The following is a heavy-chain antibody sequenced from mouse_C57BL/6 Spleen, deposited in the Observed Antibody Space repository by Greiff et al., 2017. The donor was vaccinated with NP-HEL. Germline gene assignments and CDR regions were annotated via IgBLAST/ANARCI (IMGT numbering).Heavy chain of an antibody. D-gene: IGHD2-1*01. CDR1: GFTFSSYG. V-gene: IGHV5-6*01. J-gene: IGHJ4*01. Sequence: EVKLMESGGDLVKPGGSLKLSCAASGFTFSSYGMSWVRQTPDKRLEWVATISSGGSYTYYPDSVKGRFTISRDNAKNTLYLQMSSLKSEDTAMYYCARHNGKRGGFYYAMDYWGQGTSVTVSS. CDR3: ARHNGKRGGFYYAMDY. CDR2: ISSGGSYT.